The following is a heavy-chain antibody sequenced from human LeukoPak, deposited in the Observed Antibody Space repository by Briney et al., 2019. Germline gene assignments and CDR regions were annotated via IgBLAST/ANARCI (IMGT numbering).Heavy chain of an antibody. CDR2: ITPKSGDT. CDR3: ARVRLADERAWAY. V-gene: IGHV1-2*02. Sequence: ASVTVSCTASGYTFSDFYIHWVRQAPGHALEYVGWITPKSGDTYSPQRFQGRVTMTRDASISTAYMELSSLRSDDTAVYFCARVRLADERAWAYWGQGTLITVSS. D-gene: IGHD3-3*02. J-gene: IGHJ4*02. CDR1: GYTFSDFY.